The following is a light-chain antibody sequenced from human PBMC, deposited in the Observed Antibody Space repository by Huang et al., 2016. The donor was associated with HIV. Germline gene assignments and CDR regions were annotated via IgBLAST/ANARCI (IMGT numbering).Light chain of an antibody. CDR2: GAS. CDR1: QSVGSD. Sequence: EVVMTQSPATLSVSPGERATLSCRASQSVGSDLAWYQQKPGQAPRLVISGASTRATGIPARVSGSGSGTEFTLSISSLQSEDIAVYYCQQYKNWPPITFGQGTRLEIK. J-gene: IGKJ5*01. CDR3: QQYKNWPPIT. V-gene: IGKV3-15*01.